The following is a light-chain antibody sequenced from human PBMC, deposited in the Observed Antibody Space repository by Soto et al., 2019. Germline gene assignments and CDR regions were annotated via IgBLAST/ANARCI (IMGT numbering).Light chain of an antibody. CDR3: QQRSDWLT. Sequence: EIVLTQSPATLSLSPGDRAILSCRASQSISSPLAWYQQKPGQAPRLLIYDASDRATGIPARFSGSRSGTAFTLTISSLEPEDFAVYYGQQRSDWLTFGGGTRVEIK. V-gene: IGKV3-11*01. CDR1: QSISSP. CDR2: DAS. J-gene: IGKJ4*01.